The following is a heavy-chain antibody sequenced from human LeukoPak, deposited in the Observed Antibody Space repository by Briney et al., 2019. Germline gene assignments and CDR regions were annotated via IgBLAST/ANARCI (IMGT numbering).Heavy chain of an antibody. V-gene: IGHV4-34*01. Sequence: SETLSLTCAVYGGSFSGYYWRWIRQPPGKGLEWIGEINHSGSTNYNPSLKSRVTISVDTSKNQFSLKLSSVTAADTAVYYCARADIVLMVSASETYHFDYWGQGTLVTVSS. D-gene: IGHD2-8*01. CDR2: INHSGST. CDR3: ARADIVLMVSASETYHFDY. J-gene: IGHJ4*02. CDR1: GGSFSGYY.